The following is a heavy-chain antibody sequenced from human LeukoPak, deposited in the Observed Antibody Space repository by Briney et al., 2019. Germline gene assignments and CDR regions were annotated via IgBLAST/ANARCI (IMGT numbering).Heavy chain of an antibody. CDR2: ISSSSSTI. V-gene: IGHV3-48*01. CDR3: ARIGRSAPNGY. Sequence: PGGSLRRSCAASGFTFSSYEMNWVRQAPGKGLEWVSYISSSSSTIYYADSVKGRFTISRDNAKNSLYLQMNSLRAEDTAVYYCARIGRSAPNGYWGQGTLVTVSS. J-gene: IGHJ4*02. CDR1: GFTFSSYE. D-gene: IGHD2-8*01.